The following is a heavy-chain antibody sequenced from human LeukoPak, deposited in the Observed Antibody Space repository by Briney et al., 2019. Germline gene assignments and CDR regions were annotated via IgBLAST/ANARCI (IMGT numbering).Heavy chain of an antibody. Sequence: GGSLRLSCAASGFTLSGYDMHWVRQLTGKGLEWVSSIGNVADTYYSGSVKGRFVISRDNARNFVFLQMNSLRAEDTAVYYCVRAPGSGGFDSWGQGAQVTVSS. D-gene: IGHD6-19*01. CDR3: VRAPGSGGFDS. CDR1: GFTLSGYD. V-gene: IGHV3-13*01. CDR2: IGNVADT. J-gene: IGHJ4*02.